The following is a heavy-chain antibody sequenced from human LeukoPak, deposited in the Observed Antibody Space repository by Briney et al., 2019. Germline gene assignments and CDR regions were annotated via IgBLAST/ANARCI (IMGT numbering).Heavy chain of an antibody. CDR2: IYYSGST. J-gene: IGHJ4*02. Sequence: PSETLSLTCTVSGGSISSDDYYWSWIRQPPGKGLEWIGYIYYSGSTNYNPSPKSRVTISVDTSKNQFSLKLSSVTAADTAVYFCARQLRGEAVAGHLQPFDYWGQGTLVTVSS. CDR1: GGSISSDDYY. D-gene: IGHD6-19*01. V-gene: IGHV4-30-4*01. CDR3: ARQLRGEAVAGHLQPFDY.